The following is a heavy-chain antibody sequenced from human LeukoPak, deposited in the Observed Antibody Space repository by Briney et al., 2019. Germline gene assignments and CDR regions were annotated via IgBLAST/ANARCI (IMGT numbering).Heavy chain of an antibody. CDR2: MYPSVGST. J-gene: IGHJ6*02. CDR3: ARGGQLYYDILAGSPADV. V-gene: IGHV1-46*01. D-gene: IGHD3-9*01. Sequence: ASEKVSCKASGYTFAAHYMHWVRQAPGQGLEWMGIMYPSVGSTSYAQKFQGRVTMTRDASASTVCMELSRLRSEDTAVYYCARGGQLYYDILAGSPADVWGQGTTVTVSS. CDR1: GYTFAAHY.